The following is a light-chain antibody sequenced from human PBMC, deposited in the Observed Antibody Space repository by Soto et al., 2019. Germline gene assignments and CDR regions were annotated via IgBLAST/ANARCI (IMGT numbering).Light chain of an antibody. Sequence: EIVMTQSPATLSLSPGERAALSCRASQSINSELAWYQQKRGQPPRLLIYGESTRATGVPARFTGSESGSEFTLTISGLQSEDFAVYYCQQGHNWPITFGQGTRLEI. CDR2: GES. CDR1: QSINSE. V-gene: IGKV3-15*01. CDR3: QQGHNWPIT. J-gene: IGKJ2*01.